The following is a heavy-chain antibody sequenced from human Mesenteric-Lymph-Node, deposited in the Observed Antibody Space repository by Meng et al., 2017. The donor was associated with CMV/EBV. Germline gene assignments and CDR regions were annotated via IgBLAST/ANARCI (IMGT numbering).Heavy chain of an antibody. D-gene: IGHD3-9*01. CDR3: ARDRDTDWYSPFDY. V-gene: IGHV1-2*05. Sequence: QVQLLQSGAEVKKPGASVMVACKASGYTFIDYYINWVRQAPGQGLEWMGRIKPKTGGRSYDQNFQGRVTMTRDTSINTAYMEVNRLNSDDTDMYYCARDRDTDWYSPFDYWGPGTLVTVSS. J-gene: IGHJ4*02. CDR1: GYTFIDYY. CDR2: IKPKTGGR.